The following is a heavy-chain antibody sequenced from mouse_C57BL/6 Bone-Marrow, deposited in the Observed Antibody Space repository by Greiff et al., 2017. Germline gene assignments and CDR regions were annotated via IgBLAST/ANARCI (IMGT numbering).Heavy chain of an antibody. D-gene: IGHD3-3*01. J-gene: IGHJ3*01. CDR3: ARGGRDWCAY. CDR2: IWSGGGT. V-gene: IGHV2-2*01. CDR1: GFSLTSYG. Sequence: VQLQQSGPGLVQPSQSLSITCTVSGFSLTSYGVHWVRPSPGQGLEWLGVIWSGGGTDYNAAFISRLSISKDNSKSQVFFKMNRLQADDTAIYYCARGGRDWCAYWGQGTLVTVAA.